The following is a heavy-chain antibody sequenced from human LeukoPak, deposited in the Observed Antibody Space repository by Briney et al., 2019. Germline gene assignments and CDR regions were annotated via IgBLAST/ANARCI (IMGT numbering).Heavy chain of an antibody. CDR2: INPSGGST. CDR3: ARDYYDDSGYYYPFDS. V-gene: IGHV1-46*01. J-gene: IGHJ4*02. D-gene: IGHD3-22*01. CDR1: GYRFTTFY. Sequence: ASVKVSCKASGYRFTTFYIHWVRQAPGQGLQWMGIINPSGGSTTYAQKFQGRVTMTRDMSTSTVFMELSSLISEDTAVYYCARDYYDDSGYYYPFDSWGQGTLVTVSS.